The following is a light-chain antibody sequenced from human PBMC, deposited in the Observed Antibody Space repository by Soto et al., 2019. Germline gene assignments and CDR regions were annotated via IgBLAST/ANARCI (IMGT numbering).Light chain of an antibody. CDR1: NVGSKS. CDR3: QVWDTSNDQV. J-gene: IGLJ2*01. Sequence: SYELTQPPSVSVAPGQTARITCGGNNVGSKSVHWYQQKSGQAPVLVVYDNSDRPSGIPERLSAYKFGNTATLIISGVEVGDEADYYCQVWDTSNDQVFGGGTKLTVL. V-gene: IGLV3-21*02. CDR2: DNS.